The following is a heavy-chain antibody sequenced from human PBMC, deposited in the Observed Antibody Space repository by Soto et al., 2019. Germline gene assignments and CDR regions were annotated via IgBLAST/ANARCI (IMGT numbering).Heavy chain of an antibody. CDR3: ARDEGIAAAGTATDYYYYMDV. CDR2: ISAYNGNT. V-gene: IGHV1-18*01. D-gene: IGHD6-13*01. CDR1: GYTFTSYG. J-gene: IGHJ6*03. Sequence: QVQLVQSGAEVKKPGASVKVSCKASGYTFTSYGISWVRQAPGQGREWMGWISAYNGNTNYAQKSQGSVTMTTGTSTSTAYMELRSLRSDDTAVYYCARDEGIAAAGTATDYYYYMDVWGKGTTVTVSS.